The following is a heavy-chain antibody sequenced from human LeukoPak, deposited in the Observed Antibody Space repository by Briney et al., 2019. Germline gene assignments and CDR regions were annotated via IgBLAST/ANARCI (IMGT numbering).Heavy chain of an antibody. CDR3: ARDRAVAPYYFDY. CDR2: ISSSSSYI. J-gene: IGHJ4*02. Sequence: PGGSLRLSCAASGFTFRSYTMNWVRQAPGKGLEWVSSISSSSSYIYYADSMKGRFTISRDNAKNSLYLQMNSLRAEDTAVYYCARDRAVAPYYFDYWGQGTLVTVSS. CDR1: GFTFRSYT. D-gene: IGHD6-19*01. V-gene: IGHV3-21*01.